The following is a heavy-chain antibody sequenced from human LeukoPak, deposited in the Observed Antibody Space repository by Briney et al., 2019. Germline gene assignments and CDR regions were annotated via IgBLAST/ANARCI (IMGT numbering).Heavy chain of an antibody. V-gene: IGHV3-9*01. CDR3: AKGSSGWLFFAFDI. J-gene: IGHJ3*02. Sequence: GGSLRLSCAASGFTFDDYAMHWVRQAPGKGLEWVSGISWNSGSIGYADSVKGRFTISRDNAKNSLYLQMNSLRAEDTALYYCAKGSSGWLFFAFDIWGQGTMVTASS. CDR1: GFTFDDYA. D-gene: IGHD6-19*01. CDR2: ISWNSGSI.